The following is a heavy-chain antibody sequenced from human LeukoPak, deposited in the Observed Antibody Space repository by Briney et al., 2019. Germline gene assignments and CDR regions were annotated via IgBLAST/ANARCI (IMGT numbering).Heavy chain of an antibody. Sequence: ASVKVSCTASGYTFTTYGISWVRQAPGQGLEWMGWISGYNDNTKYSQKLQGRVTMTKDISTSTAYMELRSLRSDDTAVYYCARGLAVAGIYAYWGQGTLVTVSA. CDR1: GYTFTTYG. CDR3: ARGLAVAGIYAY. V-gene: IGHV1-18*01. CDR2: ISGYNDNT. J-gene: IGHJ4*02. D-gene: IGHD6-19*01.